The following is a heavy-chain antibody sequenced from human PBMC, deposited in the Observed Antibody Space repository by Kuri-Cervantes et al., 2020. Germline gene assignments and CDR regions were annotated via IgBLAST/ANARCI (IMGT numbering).Heavy chain of an antibody. CDR3: ARRGSGWSLVY. J-gene: IGHJ4*02. CDR2: INHSGST. Sequence: SQTLSLTCAVYGGSFSGYYWSWIRQPPGKGREWIGEINHSGSTNYNPSLKSRVTISVDTSKNQFSLKLSSVTAADTAVYYCARRGSGWSLVYWGQGTLVTVSS. D-gene: IGHD6-19*01. CDR1: GGSFSGYY. V-gene: IGHV4-34*01.